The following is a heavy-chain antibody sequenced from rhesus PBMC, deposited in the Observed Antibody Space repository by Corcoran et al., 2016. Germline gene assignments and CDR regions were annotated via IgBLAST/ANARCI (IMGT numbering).Heavy chain of an antibody. CDR3: TSQEGVFDY. CDR2: IVNPGKTI. CDR1: GFTFSGYD. J-gene: IGHJ4*01. Sequence: EVQLVESGGGLVQPGGSLRLSCAASGFTFSGYDRNWVRQAPGKGRDMVSYIVNPGKTITYADSVKGRFTISRDNAKNSRYLKMRSLGAEDTAVYYCTSQEGVFDYWGQGVLVTVSS. V-gene: IGHV3-136*01.